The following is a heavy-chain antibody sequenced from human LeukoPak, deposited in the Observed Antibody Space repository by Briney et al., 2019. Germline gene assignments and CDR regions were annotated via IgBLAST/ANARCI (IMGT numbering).Heavy chain of an antibody. CDR3: ARDVGSDYGLFDY. CDR2: IYSSGST. J-gene: IGHJ4*02. D-gene: IGHD4-17*01. Sequence: SETLSLTCTVSGGSISSGSYYWSWIRQPAGKGLEWIGRIYSSGSTNYNPSLKSRVTISLDTSKNQFSLKLSSVTAEDTAVYYCARDVGSDYGLFDYWGQGTLVTVSS. V-gene: IGHV4-61*02. CDR1: GGSISSGSYY.